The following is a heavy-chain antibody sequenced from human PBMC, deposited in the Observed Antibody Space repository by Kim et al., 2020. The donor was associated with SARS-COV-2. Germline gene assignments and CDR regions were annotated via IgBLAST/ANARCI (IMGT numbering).Heavy chain of an antibody. CDR3: AKDPRLVVTAAMYYYGMDV. CDR2: IWYDGSNK. D-gene: IGHD2-2*01. CDR1: GFTFSSYG. Sequence: GGSLRLSCAASGFTFSSYGMHWVRQAPGKGLEWVAVIWYDGSNKYYADSVKGRFTISRDNSKNTLYLQMNSLRAEDTAVYYCAKDPRLVVTAAMYYYGMDVWGKGTTVTVSS. J-gene: IGHJ6*04. V-gene: IGHV3-33*06.